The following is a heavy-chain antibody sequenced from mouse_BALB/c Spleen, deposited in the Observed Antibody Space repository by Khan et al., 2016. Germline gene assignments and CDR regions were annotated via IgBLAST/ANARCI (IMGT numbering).Heavy chain of an antibody. Sequence: EVQLVESGGGLVQPGGSRKLSCAASGFTFSSFGMHWVRQAPEKGLEWVAYISSGSSTIYYADTVKGRFTISRDNPKNTLFLQMTSLRSEDTAMYYCASRVSYCSSYNHSMGYRGQGTSVTVSS. CDR1: GFTFSSFG. J-gene: IGHJ4*01. V-gene: IGHV5-17*02. D-gene: IGHD1-1*01. CDR2: ISSGSSTI. CDR3: ASRVSYCSSYNHSMGY.